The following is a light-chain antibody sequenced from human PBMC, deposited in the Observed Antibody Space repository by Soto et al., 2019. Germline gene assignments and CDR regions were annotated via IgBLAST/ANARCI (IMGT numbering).Light chain of an antibody. CDR3: QHYNSYSEA. J-gene: IGKJ1*01. V-gene: IGKV1-5*03. CDR1: QSVTTW. CDR2: KAS. Sequence: DIQMTPSPSTLSASVVDRVTITCRASQSVTTWLAWYQQKPGKAPKLLIYKASNLESGLPSRFTGSGSGTEFTLTISSLQSDDFATYYCQHYNSYSEAFGQGTKVDIK.